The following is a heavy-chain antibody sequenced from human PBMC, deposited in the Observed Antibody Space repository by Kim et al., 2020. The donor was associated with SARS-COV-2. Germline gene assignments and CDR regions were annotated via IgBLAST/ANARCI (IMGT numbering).Heavy chain of an antibody. CDR1: GFTFGDYA. J-gene: IGHJ3*02. Sequence: GGSLRLSCAASGFTFGDYAMHWVRQGPGKGLEWVSGISWNSGSIGYADSVKGRFTISRDNAKNSLYLQMNSLRAEDTALYYCASASGSYGGDDAFDIWGQGTMVTVSS. CDR3: ASASGSYGGDDAFDI. CDR2: ISWNSGSI. V-gene: IGHV3-9*01. D-gene: IGHD1-26*01.